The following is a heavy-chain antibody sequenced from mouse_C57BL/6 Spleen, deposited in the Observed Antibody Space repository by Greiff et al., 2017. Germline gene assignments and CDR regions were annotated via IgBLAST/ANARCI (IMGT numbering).Heavy chain of an antibody. CDR1: GYAFSSYW. J-gene: IGHJ2*01. V-gene: IGHV1-80*01. Sequence: QVQLKESGAELVKPGASVKISCKASGYAFSSYWMNWVKQRPGKGLEWIGQIYPGDGDTNYNGKFKGKATLTADKSSSTAYMQLSSLTSEDSAVYFCAREGIVSYFDYWGQGTTLTVSS. CDR2: IYPGDGDT. CDR3: AREGIVSYFDY. D-gene: IGHD2-10*02.